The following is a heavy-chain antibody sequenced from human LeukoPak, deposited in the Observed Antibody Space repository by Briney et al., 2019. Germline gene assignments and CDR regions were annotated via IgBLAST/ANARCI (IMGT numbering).Heavy chain of an antibody. D-gene: IGHD5-18*01. J-gene: IGHJ4*02. CDR1: GXTFSGYG. CDR2: ISYDGSKI. Sequence: PGGSLRLSWAASGXTFSGYGVHWVRQAPGKGLEWVALISYDGSKIYYADSVKGRFTISRDVSKSTLYLQMNSLRAEDTAVFFCAKDWIRDNYFDYWGQGTLVTVSS. V-gene: IGHV3-30*18. CDR3: AKDWIRDNYFDY.